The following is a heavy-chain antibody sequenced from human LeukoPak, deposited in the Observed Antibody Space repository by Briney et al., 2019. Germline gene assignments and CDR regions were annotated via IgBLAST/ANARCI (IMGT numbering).Heavy chain of an antibody. V-gene: IGHV4-31*03. CDR3: AREYSRAEYFQH. J-gene: IGHJ1*01. D-gene: IGHD2-15*01. CDR1: GGSISSGGYY. Sequence: PSQTLSLTCTVSGGSISSGGYYWSWIRQHPGKGLEWIGYIYYSGSTYYNPSLKSRVTISVDTSKNQYSLKLSSVTAADTAVYYCAREYSRAEYFQHWGQGTLVTVSS. CDR2: IYYSGST.